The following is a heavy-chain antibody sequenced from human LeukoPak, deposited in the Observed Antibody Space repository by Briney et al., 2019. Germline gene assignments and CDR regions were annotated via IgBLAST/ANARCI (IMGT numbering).Heavy chain of an antibody. CDR3: ARDVSGEYDSASRIHLDS. CDR2: IKQDGSER. Sequence: GGSLRLSCAASGFIFSNYWMTWVRQAAGRGLEWVANIKQDGSERKYVDSVKGRFIISRDNAKKSLFLQLNSLRAEDTAVYYCARDVSGEYDSASRIHLDSWGQGTLVSVSS. J-gene: IGHJ4*02. V-gene: IGHV3-7*01. D-gene: IGHD6-25*01. CDR1: GFIFSNYW.